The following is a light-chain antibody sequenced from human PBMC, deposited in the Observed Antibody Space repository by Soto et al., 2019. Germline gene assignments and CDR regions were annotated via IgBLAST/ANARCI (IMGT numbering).Light chain of an antibody. CDR1: SSNIGAGYD. J-gene: IGLJ1*01. CDR2: GNS. Sequence: QSVLPQPPSGSGAPGQRVTISCTGSSSNIGAGYDVHWYQQLPGTAPKLLIYGNSNRPSGVPDRFSGSKSGTSASLAITGLQAEDEADYYCQSYDSSLSAFYVFGTGTKVTVL. CDR3: QSYDSSLSAFYV. V-gene: IGLV1-40*01.